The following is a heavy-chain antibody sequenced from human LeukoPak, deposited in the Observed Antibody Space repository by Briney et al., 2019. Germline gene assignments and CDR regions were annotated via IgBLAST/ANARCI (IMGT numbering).Heavy chain of an antibody. J-gene: IGHJ3*02. D-gene: IGHD4-17*01. V-gene: IGHV4-39*01. CDR2: IHYGGST. CDR1: GGSISSSNYY. CDR3: ARRWVTIEALDI. Sequence: PSETLSLTCTVSGGSISSSNYYWGWIRQAPGKGLEWIGSIHYGGSTHYNPSLKSRVTISVDTSNNQFSLKVNSVTAADRAVYYGARRWVTIEALDIWGEKTSVTLS.